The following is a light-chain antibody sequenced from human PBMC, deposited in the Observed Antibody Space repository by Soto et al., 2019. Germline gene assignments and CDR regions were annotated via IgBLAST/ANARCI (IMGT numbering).Light chain of an antibody. Sequence: EIGLMQSPGTLSLSPGERATLSCRASQSVSSGYLAWYQQKPGQAPRLLIYGASSRATGIPDRFSGSGSGADFTLTISRLEPEDFAVYYCQHYRSSLTWTFGQGTKVEIK. J-gene: IGKJ1*01. CDR3: QHYRSSLTWT. V-gene: IGKV3-20*01. CDR2: GAS. CDR1: QSVSSGY.